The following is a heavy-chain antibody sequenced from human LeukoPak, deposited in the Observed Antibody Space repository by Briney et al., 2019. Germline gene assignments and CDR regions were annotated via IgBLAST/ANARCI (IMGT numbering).Heavy chain of an antibody. J-gene: IGHJ4*02. D-gene: IGHD5-24*01. CDR1: GFTFSSYE. CDR2: IKKDGGET. CDR3: ARDMGWQQFDQ. Sequence: GGSLRLSCAASGFTFSSYEMNSVRQAPGKGLERVANIKKDGGETYYMESVKGRFTISRDNARNSLYVQMNSLTVEDTAVYYCARDMGWQQFDQWGQGTLVTVSS. V-gene: IGHV3-7*01.